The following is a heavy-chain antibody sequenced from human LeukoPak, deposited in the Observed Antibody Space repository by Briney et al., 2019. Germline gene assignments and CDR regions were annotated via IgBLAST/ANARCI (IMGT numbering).Heavy chain of an antibody. CDR2: ISSSGSYI. D-gene: IGHD3-16*01. J-gene: IGHJ4*02. CDR3: ARVHLGGGWNYFDY. CDR1: GFTFSDYN. V-gene: IGHV3-21*01. Sequence: PGGSLRLSCAASGFTFSDYNINWIRQAPGKGLEWVSSISSSGSYIYYADSVRGRFTISRDNAKNSVYLQMNSLRAEDTAVYYCARVHLGGGWNYFDYWGQGTLVTVSS.